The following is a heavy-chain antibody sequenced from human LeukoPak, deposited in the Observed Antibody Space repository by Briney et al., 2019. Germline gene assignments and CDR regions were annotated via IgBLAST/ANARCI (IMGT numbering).Heavy chain of an antibody. V-gene: IGHV5-51*01. J-gene: IGHJ5*02. Sequence: GEFLKISCRGSGYNFNNHWIGWLRQIPGKGLEWMGLIYPGDSDTKYSPSFEGQVTMSVDKSISAAFLQWSSLKASDTAIYYCARGSGSSSWLDPWGQGTLVTVSS. CDR2: IYPGDSDT. CDR1: GYNFNNHW. D-gene: IGHD3-10*01. CDR3: ARGSGSSSWLDP.